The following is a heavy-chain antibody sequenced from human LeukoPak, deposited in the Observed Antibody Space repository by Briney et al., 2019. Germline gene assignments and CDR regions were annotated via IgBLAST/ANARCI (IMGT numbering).Heavy chain of an antibody. D-gene: IGHD6-13*01. CDR3: ANSRIAAAGTIDY. V-gene: IGHV3-43*01. CDR1: GFTFVDYT. J-gene: IGHJ4*02. CDR2: ISWDGGST. Sequence: GGSLRLSCAASGFTFVDYTMHWVRQAPGKGLEWVSLISWDGGSTYYADSVKGGFTISRDNSKNSLYLQMNSLRTEDTALYYCANSRIAAAGTIDYWGQGTLVTVSS.